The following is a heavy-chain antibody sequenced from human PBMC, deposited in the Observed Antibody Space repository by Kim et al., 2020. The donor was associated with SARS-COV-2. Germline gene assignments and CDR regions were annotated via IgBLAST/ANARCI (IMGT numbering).Heavy chain of an antibody. Sequence: ASVKVSCKASGYTFTGYYMHWVRQAPGQGLEWMGRINPNSGGTNYAQKFQGRVTMTRDTSISTAYMELSRLRSDDTAGYYCARSGGYSYLYNWFDPWGQGTLVTVSS. D-gene: IGHD5-18*01. CDR1: GYTFTGYY. CDR2: INPNSGGT. CDR3: ARSGGYSYLYNWFDP. J-gene: IGHJ5*02. V-gene: IGHV1-2*06.